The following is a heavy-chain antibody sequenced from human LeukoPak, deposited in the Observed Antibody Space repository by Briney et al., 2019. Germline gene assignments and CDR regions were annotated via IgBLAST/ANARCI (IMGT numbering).Heavy chain of an antibody. D-gene: IGHD4-17*01. Sequence: SETLSLTCAVYGGSFSGYYWSWIRQPPGKGLEWIGEINHSGSTNYNPSLKSRVTISVDTSKNQFSLKLSSVTAADTAVYYCARASDYGDYPPRDYYYGMDVWGQGTTVTVSS. J-gene: IGHJ6*02. CDR2: INHSGST. V-gene: IGHV4-34*01. CDR1: GGSFSGYY. CDR3: ARASDYGDYPPRDYYYGMDV.